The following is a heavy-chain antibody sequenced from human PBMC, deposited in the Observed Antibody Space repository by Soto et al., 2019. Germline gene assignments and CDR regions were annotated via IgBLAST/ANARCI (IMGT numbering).Heavy chain of an antibody. CDR3: ARHPPYSSSWCRYYYGMDV. CDR2: IDPSDSYT. D-gene: IGHD6-13*01. Sequence: GEALKISCKGSGYSFTSYWISWVRQMPGKGLEWMGRIDPSDSYTNYSPSFQGHVTISADKSISTAYLQWSSLKASDTAMYYCARHPPYSSSWCRYYYGMDVWGQGTTVTVSS. CDR1: GYSFTSYW. J-gene: IGHJ6*02. V-gene: IGHV5-10-1*01.